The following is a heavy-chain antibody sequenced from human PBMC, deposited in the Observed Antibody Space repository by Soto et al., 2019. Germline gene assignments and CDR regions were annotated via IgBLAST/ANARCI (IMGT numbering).Heavy chain of an antibody. Sequence: QVQLVQSGAEVKKPGASVKVSCKASGYTFTIYGISWVRQAPGQGLEWMGWINDYNGSTDYAQSHQDRVTTSIEASMSAVYMELRSLRSDDTAVYYFARVDYYDSSGYYGYWGQGTLLTVTS. CDR2: INDYNGST. J-gene: IGHJ4*02. CDR3: ARVDYYDSSGYYGY. D-gene: IGHD3-22*01. V-gene: IGHV1-18*04. CDR1: GYTFTIYG.